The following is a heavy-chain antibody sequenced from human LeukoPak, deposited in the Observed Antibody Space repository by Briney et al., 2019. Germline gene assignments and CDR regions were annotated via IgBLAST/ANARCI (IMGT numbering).Heavy chain of an antibody. CDR2: ISAYNGNT. D-gene: IGHD1-1*01. CDR1: GYTFTSSS. J-gene: IGHJ4*02. Sequence: ASVKVSCKASGYTFTSSSISSVRQAPGEGLGWMGWISAYNGNTNYAQKRQGGVTITTDTSTSTAYMELRSLRSDDTAVYYCARVGRTGTTSLDYWGQGTLVTVSS. V-gene: IGHV1-18*01. CDR3: ARVGRTGTTSLDY.